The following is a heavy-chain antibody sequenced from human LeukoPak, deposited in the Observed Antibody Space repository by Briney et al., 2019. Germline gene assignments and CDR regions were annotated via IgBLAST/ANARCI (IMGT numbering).Heavy chain of an antibody. CDR3: AKDSTSEYYYDSSGYKTLDY. CDR2: ISWNSGSI. J-gene: IGHJ4*02. Sequence: GRSLRLSCAASGFTFDDYAMHWVRQAPGKGLEGVSGISWNSGSIGYADSVRGRFTISRDNAKNSLYLQMNSLRAEDTAVYYCAKDSTSEYYYDSSGYKTLDYWGQGTLVTVSS. CDR1: GFTFDDYA. D-gene: IGHD3-22*01. V-gene: IGHV3-9*01.